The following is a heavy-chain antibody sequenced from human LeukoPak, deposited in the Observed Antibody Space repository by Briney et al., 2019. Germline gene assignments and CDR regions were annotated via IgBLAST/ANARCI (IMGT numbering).Heavy chain of an antibody. CDR1: GLTFSSYG. Sequence: GGSLRLSCAASGLTFSSYGMHWVRQAPGKGLEWVAGIWYDGSNKYYADSVKDRFTISRDNSKNTLYVRLSSLSAEESAVYYCARDFIVATIGHFAYWGQGTLVTVSS. D-gene: IGHD5-12*01. V-gene: IGHV3-33*01. CDR3: ARDFIVATIGHFAY. J-gene: IGHJ4*02. CDR2: IWYDGSNK.